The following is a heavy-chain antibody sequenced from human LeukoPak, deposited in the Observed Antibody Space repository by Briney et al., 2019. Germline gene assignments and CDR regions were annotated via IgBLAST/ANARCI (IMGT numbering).Heavy chain of an antibody. V-gene: IGHV4-59*01. J-gene: IGHJ4*02. D-gene: IGHD1/OR15-1a*01. CDR3: ARHTNIKSVSPFDY. CDR1: VGSITAYH. Sequence: SETLSLTCTVSVGSITAYHWSWIRQPPGRGLECIGYIYHSGSTNYNPSLESRVTLSLDTSKKQFSLKLTSVTAADTAVYYCARHTNIKSVSPFDYWGQGTLVTVSS. CDR2: IYHSGST.